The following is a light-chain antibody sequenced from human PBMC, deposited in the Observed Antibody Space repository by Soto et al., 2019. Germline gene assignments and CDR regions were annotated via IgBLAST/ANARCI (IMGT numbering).Light chain of an antibody. J-gene: IGKJ4*01. CDR1: QGISSA. Sequence: AIQLTQSPSSLSAYVGDRVTITCRASQGISSALAWYQQKPGKAPNPLIYAASSLHSGVPSRFGGSGSGTDFTLTISSLQPEDFATYYCQQANSFPLTFGGGTKVDIK. V-gene: IGKV1-13*02. CDR3: QQANSFPLT. CDR2: AAS.